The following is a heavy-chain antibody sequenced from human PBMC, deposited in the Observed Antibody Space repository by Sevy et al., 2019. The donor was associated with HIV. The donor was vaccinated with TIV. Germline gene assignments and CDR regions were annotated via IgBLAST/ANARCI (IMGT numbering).Heavy chain of an antibody. D-gene: IGHD2-8*02. CDR2: IWYDGSNK. V-gene: IGHV3-33*01. CDR3: ARDTGGGSLDY. Sequence: GGSLRLSCAASGFTFSSYGMHWVRQAPGKGLEWVAVIWYDGSNKYYADSVKGRFTNSRDNSKNTLYLQMNSLRAEDTAVYYCARDTGGGSLDYWGQGTLVTVSS. J-gene: IGHJ4*02. CDR1: GFTFSSYG.